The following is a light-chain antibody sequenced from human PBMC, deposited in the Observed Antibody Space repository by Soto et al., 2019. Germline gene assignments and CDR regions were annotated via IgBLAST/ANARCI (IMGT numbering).Light chain of an antibody. CDR2: AAS. Sequence: DIQMTQSPSSVSASVGDRVTITCRASQGIGTWLAWYQQKPRKAPKLLIYAASRLQSGVPSRFSGGGSGTDFTLTINSLQPEDFATSYCQQSSNFPTFGGGTKVEIK. V-gene: IGKV1-12*01. CDR1: QGIGTW. J-gene: IGKJ4*01. CDR3: QQSSNFPT.